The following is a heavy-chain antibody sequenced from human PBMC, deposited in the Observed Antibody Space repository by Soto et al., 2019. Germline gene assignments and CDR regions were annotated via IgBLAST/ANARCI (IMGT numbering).Heavy chain of an antibody. CDR3: ERDTSHGVTIGGLDS. D-gene: IGHD3-16*01. V-gene: IGHV3-48*02. Sequence: GGSLRLSCAASGFTFSNYNMTWVRQAPGKGLEWVSHITDGLTKHYADFVQGRFTISRDNANSSLYLEMTDLRDEDTAVYYWERDTSHGVTIGGLDSWGRGTLVTVSS. CDR2: ITDGLTK. CDR1: GFTFSNYN. J-gene: IGHJ4*02.